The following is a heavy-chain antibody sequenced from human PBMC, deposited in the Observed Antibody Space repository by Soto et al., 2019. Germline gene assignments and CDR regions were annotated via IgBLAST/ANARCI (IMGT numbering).Heavy chain of an antibody. J-gene: IGHJ5*02. CDR3: EREYYYGSGSRPDWFDP. CDR2: IYYSGST. D-gene: IGHD3-10*01. Sequence: SETLSLTCTVSGGSISSGGYYWSWIRQHPGKGLEWIGYIYYSGSTYYNPSLKSRVTISVDTSKNQFSLKLSSVTAADTAVYYCEREYYYGSGSRPDWFDPWGQGILVNVS. V-gene: IGHV4-31*03. CDR1: GGSISSGGYY.